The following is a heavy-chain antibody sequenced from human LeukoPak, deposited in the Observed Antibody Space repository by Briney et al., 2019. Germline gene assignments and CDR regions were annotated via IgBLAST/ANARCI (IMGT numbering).Heavy chain of an antibody. D-gene: IGHD5-24*01. CDR1: GFTFSSYE. CDR3: ARVSRAGDGYYGMDV. V-gene: IGHV3-48*03. J-gene: IGHJ6*02. CDR2: ISSSGSTI. Sequence: PGGSPRLSCAASGFTFSSYEMNWVRQAPGKGLEWVSYISSSGSTIYYADSVKGRFTISRDNAKNSLYLQMNSLRAEDTAVYYCARVSRAGDGYYGMDVWGQGTTVTVSS.